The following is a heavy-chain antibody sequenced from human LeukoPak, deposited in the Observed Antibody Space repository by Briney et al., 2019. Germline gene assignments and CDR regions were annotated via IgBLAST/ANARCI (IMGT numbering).Heavy chain of an antibody. CDR1: GFTFSSCA. CDR2: ISGSGGST. D-gene: IGHD1-14*01. V-gene: IGHV3-23*01. Sequence: TGRSLRLPCAASGFTFSSCAMSWVRQAPGKGLEWVSAISGSGGSTYYADSVKGRFTISRDNSKNTLYLQMNSLRAEDTAVYYCASSGRGSEDYWGQGTLVTVSS. CDR3: ASSGRGSEDY. J-gene: IGHJ4*02.